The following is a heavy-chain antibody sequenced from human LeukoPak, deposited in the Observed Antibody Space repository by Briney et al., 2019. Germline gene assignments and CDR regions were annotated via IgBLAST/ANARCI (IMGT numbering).Heavy chain of an antibody. CDR2: IWYDGSNK. Sequence: GGSLRLSCAASGFTFSSYGMHWVRQAPGKGLEWVAVIWYDGSNKYYADSVKGRFTISRDNSKNTLYLQMNSLRAEDTALYHCARGTGSDAFDIWGQGTMVTVSS. D-gene: IGHD1-1*01. CDR3: ARGTGSDAFDI. CDR1: GFTFSSYG. V-gene: IGHV3-33*01. J-gene: IGHJ3*02.